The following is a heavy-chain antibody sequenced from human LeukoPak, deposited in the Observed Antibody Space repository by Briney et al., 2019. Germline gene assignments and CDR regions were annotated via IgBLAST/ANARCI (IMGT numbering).Heavy chain of an antibody. D-gene: IGHD6-19*01. J-gene: IGHJ4*02. V-gene: IGHV3-23*01. CDR2: ISGSGGST. CDR1: AFTFSAYG. CDR3: AKNLWSSGNYYFDY. Sequence: GGSLRLSCVASAFTFSAYGMSWVRHAPGEGREWVSAISGSGGSTYYADSVKGRFTISRDNSKNTLYLQMNSLRAEDTAVYYCAKNLWSSGNYYFDYWGQGTLVTVSS.